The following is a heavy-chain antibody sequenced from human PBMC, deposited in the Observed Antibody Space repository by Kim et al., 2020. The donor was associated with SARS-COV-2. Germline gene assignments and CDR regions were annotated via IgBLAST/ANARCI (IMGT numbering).Heavy chain of an antibody. V-gene: IGHV3-43*01. CDR3: TKEKCCYSDF. CDR1: GFTFYDYT. J-gene: IGHJ2*01. D-gene: IGHD3-10*02. CDR2: ITWDGGST. Sequence: GGSLRLSCAASGFTFYDYTMHWVRQAPGRGLEWVSLITWDGGSTFYADSMKGRFTISSDTRKTFLYLVMNSMRTEDTALYYGTKEKCCYSDFWGRGTIVT.